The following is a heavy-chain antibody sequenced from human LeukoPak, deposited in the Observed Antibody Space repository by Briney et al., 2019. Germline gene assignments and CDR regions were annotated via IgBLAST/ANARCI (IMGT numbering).Heavy chain of an antibody. CDR1: GYSISSGYY. D-gene: IGHD3-16*01. Sequence: SETLSLTCTVSGYSISSGYYWGWIRQPPGKGLEWIGSIYHSGSTYYNPSLRSRVTISVDTSKNQFSLKLSSVTAADTAVYYCARDRNGGVIDYWGQGTLVTVSS. CDR3: ARDRNGGVIDY. CDR2: IYHSGST. V-gene: IGHV4-38-2*02. J-gene: IGHJ4*02.